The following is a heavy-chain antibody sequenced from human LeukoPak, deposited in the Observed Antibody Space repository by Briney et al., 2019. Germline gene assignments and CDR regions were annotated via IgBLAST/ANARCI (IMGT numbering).Heavy chain of an antibody. J-gene: IGHJ5*02. CDR1: GGSISSYY. Sequence: SETLSLTCTVSGGSISSYYWSWIRQPPGKGLEWIGYIYYSGSTNYNPSFKSRVTISVDTSKNQFSLKLSSVTAADTAVYYCARVVVGATGGWFDPWGQGTLVTVSS. CDR3: ARVVVGATGGWFDP. D-gene: IGHD1-26*01. CDR2: IYYSGST. V-gene: IGHV4-59*01.